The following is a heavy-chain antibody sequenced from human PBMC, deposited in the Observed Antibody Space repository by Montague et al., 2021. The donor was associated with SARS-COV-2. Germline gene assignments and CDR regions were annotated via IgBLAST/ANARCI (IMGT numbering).Heavy chain of an antibody. CDR2: VSYRGST. CDR1: GGSMSSYH. V-gene: IGHV4-59*01. Sequence: SETLSLTCSVSGGSMSSYHWVWIRQPPGMGLEWIGYVSYRGSTSYNLSLKSRVTISLDTSKNRFSLRVTSVTAADTAVYYCARDVRYYYDQWGQGILVTVSS. D-gene: IGHD3-10*01. CDR3: ARDVRYYYDQ. J-gene: IGHJ4*02.